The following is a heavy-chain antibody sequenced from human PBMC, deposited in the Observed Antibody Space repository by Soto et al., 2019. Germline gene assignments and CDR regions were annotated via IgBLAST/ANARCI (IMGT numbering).Heavy chain of an antibody. CDR1: GGSISSSSYY. Sequence: PSETLSLTCTVSGGSISSSSYYWGWIRQPPGKGLEWIGSIYYSGSTYYNPSLKSRVTISVDTSKNQFSLKLSSVTAADTAVYYGARVSFDWLFKKSYFDYWGQGTLVTVSS. V-gene: IGHV4-39*01. CDR2: IYYSGST. J-gene: IGHJ4*02. CDR3: ARVSFDWLFKKSYFDY. D-gene: IGHD3-9*01.